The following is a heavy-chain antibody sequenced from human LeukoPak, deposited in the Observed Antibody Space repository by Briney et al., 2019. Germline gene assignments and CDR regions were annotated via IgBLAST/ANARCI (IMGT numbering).Heavy chain of an antibody. CDR2: INPNSGGT. J-gene: IGHJ4*02. D-gene: IGHD6-19*01. V-gene: IGHV1-2*02. CDR1: GYTFTGYY. CDR3: ARLISFSSGWYYFDY. Sequence: ASVKVSCKASGYTFTGYYMHWVRQAPGQGLEWMGWINPNSGGTNYAQKFRGRVTMTRDTSISTAYMELSRLRSDDTAVYYCARLISFSSGWYYFDYWGQGTLVTVSS.